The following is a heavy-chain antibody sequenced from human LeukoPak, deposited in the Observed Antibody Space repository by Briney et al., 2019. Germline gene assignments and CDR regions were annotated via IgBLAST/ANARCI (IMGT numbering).Heavy chain of an antibody. Sequence: GASVKVSCKASGYTFSDYYIHWVQQAPGKGLEWMGRVDPEDGETKYVEKFQGRVTITADMSTDTAYMELSSLRSEDTAVYYCATGANWGFEDYFDSWGQGTLVTVSS. CDR3: ATGANWGFEDYFDS. CDR2: VDPEDGET. D-gene: IGHD7-27*01. CDR1: GYTFSDYY. V-gene: IGHV1-69-2*01. J-gene: IGHJ4*02.